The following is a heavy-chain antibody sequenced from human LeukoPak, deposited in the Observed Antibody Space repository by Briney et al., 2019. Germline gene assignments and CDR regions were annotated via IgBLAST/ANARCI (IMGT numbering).Heavy chain of an antibody. V-gene: IGHV4-30-2*01. CDR3: ARESRSNPVLLWFGELADYYGMDV. J-gene: IGHJ6*02. CDR2: IYPRGST. D-gene: IGHD3-10*01. Sequence: PSETLSLTCAVSGGSISSGSYSWSWIRQPPGKGLEWIGYIYPRGSTYYNPSLKSRVTMSLDRSANQFSLNLSSVTAADTAVYYCARESRSNPVLLWFGELADYYGMDVWGQGTTVTVSS. CDR1: GGSISSGSYS.